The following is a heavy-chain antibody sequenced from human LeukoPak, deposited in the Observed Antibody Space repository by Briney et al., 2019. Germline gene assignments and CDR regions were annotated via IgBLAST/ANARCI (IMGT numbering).Heavy chain of an antibody. V-gene: IGHV1-46*01. Sequence: GASVKVSCKASGYTFTSYYMHWVRQAPGQGLEWMGIINPSGGSTSYAQKFQGRVTMTRDTSTSTVYMELSSLRSEDTAVYYCARGLYSRDGYNYNSFSYWGQGTLVTVSS. J-gene: IGHJ4*02. CDR1: GYTFTSYY. CDR3: ARGLYSRDGYNYNSFSY. CDR2: INPSGGST. D-gene: IGHD5-24*01.